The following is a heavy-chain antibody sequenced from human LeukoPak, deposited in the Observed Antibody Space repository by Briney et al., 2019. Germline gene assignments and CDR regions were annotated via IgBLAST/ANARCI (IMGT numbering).Heavy chain of an antibody. CDR3: ARDGKGYYGSGSYSRSLDY. J-gene: IGHJ4*02. CDR2: IYRSGST. CDR1: GGSISSSNW. D-gene: IGHD3-10*01. V-gene: IGHV4-4*02. Sequence: SGTLSLTCAVSGGSISSSNWWSWVRQPPGKGLERIGEIYRSGSTNYNPSLKSRVTISVDKSKNQFSLKLSSVTAADTAVYYCARDGKGYYGSGSYSRSLDYWGQGTLVTVSS.